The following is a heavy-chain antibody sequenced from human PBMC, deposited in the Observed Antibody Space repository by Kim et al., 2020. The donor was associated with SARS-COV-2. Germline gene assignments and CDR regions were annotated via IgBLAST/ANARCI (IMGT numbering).Heavy chain of an antibody. Sequence: SETLSLTCVVYGRSFSGYYWSWIRQPPGKGLEWIGEINHSGSTNYNPSLKSRVTISVDTSKNQFSLKLSSVTAADTAVYYCAREGPCSGGSCYLPFDYWGQGTLVTVSS. CDR2: INHSGST. V-gene: IGHV4-34*01. J-gene: IGHJ4*02. D-gene: IGHD2-15*01. CDR1: GRSFSGYY. CDR3: AREGPCSGGSCYLPFDY.